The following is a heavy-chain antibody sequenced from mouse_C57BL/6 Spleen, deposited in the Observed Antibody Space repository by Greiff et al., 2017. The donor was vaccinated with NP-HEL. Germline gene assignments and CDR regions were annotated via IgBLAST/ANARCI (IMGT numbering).Heavy chain of an antibody. CDR3: ARHEGSGYLYAMDY. Sequence: VKLVESGPGLVAPSQSLSITCTVSGFSLTSYGVHWVRQPPGKGLEWLVVIWSDGSKTYNSAPKSRLSISKDNSKSQVFLKMNSLQTDDTALYYCARHEGSGYLYAMDYWGQGTSVTVSS. CDR2: IWSDGSK. CDR1: GFSLTSYG. D-gene: IGHD3-2*02. J-gene: IGHJ4*01. V-gene: IGHV2-6-1*01.